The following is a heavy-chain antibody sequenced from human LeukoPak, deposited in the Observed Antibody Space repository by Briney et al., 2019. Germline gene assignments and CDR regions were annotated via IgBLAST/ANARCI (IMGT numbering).Heavy chain of an antibody. CDR1: GYTFTSYD. Sequence: ASVKVSCKASGYTFTSYDINWVRQATGQGLEWMGWMNPNSGNTGYAQKFQGRVTMTRNTSISTAYMELSSLRDEDTAVYYCARDPDFGGRGWDGAFDIWGQGTMVTVSS. CDR3: ARDPDFGGRGWDGAFDI. V-gene: IGHV1-8*01. D-gene: IGHD6-19*01. CDR2: MNPNSGNT. J-gene: IGHJ3*02.